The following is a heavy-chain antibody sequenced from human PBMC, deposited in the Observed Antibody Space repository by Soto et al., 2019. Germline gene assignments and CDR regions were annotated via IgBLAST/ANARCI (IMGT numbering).Heavy chain of an antibody. CDR2: IIPLLGTP. CDR3: VRYGRYRYGGYYGIDV. V-gene: IGHV1-69*06. J-gene: IGHJ6*02. D-gene: IGHD5-18*01. Sequence: QVQMVQSGAEVKKPGSSVRVSCQSSGATDSRYAFSWVRQAPGHGLEWMGGIIPLLGTPNYAQKWQGRLTITADKSSTSATMELSSLRSEDTAVYSCVRYGRYRYGGYYGIDVWGPGTKVTVSS. CDR1: GATDSRYA.